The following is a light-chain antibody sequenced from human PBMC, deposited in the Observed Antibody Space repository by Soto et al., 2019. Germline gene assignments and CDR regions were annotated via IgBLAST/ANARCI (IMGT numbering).Light chain of an antibody. V-gene: IGKV3-15*01. J-gene: IGKJ1*01. CDR3: PEYNIWRT. CDR1: QSVSNN. Sequence: EIVMTQSPATLSVSPGERATLSVRASQSVSNNLAWYQKKPGQAPRLLISGASTRATGIPARFSGSGTGTEFTLAISSLRAEDCAFCDCPEYNIWRTLGQRNRVGSK. CDR2: GAS.